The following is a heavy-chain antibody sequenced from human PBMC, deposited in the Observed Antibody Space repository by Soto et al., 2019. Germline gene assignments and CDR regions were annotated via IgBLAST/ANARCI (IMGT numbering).Heavy chain of an antibody. D-gene: IGHD1-26*01. Sequence: HPGGSLRLSCAASGFTFSSYAMSWVRQAPGKGLEWVSAISGSGGSTYYADSVKGRFTISRDNSKNTLYLQMNSLRAEDTAVYYSAKDGGRESGSYYYYGMDVWGQGTTVTVSS. J-gene: IGHJ6*02. V-gene: IGHV3-23*01. CDR1: GFTFSSYA. CDR2: ISGSGGST. CDR3: AKDGGRESGSYYYYGMDV.